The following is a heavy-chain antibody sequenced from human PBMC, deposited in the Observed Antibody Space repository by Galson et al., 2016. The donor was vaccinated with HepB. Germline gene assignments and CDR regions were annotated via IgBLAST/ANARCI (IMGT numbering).Heavy chain of an antibody. V-gene: IGHV3-33*01. D-gene: IGHD3-10*01. Sequence: SLRLSCAASEFTFSTYVMHWVRQAPGKGLEWVAVIWYDGNDKYYADSVKGRFTISRDNSKTTLYLQMNSLRAEDTAVYYWARDDTAESGFYFDYWGQGTLVTVSS. CDR2: IWYDGNDK. J-gene: IGHJ4*02. CDR3: ARDDTAESGFYFDY. CDR1: EFTFSTYV.